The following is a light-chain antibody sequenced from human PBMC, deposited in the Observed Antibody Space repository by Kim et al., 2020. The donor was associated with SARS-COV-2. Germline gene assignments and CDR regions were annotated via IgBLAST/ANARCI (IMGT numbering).Light chain of an antibody. Sequence: EIVLTQSPGTLSLSPGERATLSCRASQYIDNWLAWYQQKPGQVPRLLIYDASNRATGIPARFSGSGSGTDFTLTISSLEPEDFAVYYCQHRRTWPLTFGQGTKLEI. J-gene: IGKJ2*01. CDR1: QYIDNW. CDR3: QHRRTWPLT. V-gene: IGKV3-11*01. CDR2: DAS.